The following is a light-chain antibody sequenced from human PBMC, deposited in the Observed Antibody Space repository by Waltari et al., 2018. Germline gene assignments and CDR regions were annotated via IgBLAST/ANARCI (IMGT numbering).Light chain of an antibody. CDR1: QNINYW. Sequence: DIQMTHSPSTLSASVGDRVHITCRASQNINYWLAWYQQKPGKAPNLLIYKASSLESGVPSRFSGSGSGTEFTLTISSLQPGDFATYYCQQYNSFPWTFGQGTKVEIK. V-gene: IGKV1-5*03. CDR2: KAS. J-gene: IGKJ1*01. CDR3: QQYNSFPWT.